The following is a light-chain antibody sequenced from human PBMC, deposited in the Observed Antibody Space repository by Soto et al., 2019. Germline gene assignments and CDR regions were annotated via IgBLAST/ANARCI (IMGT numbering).Light chain of an antibody. V-gene: IGLV2-14*01. CDR2: EVS. Sequence: SVLTQPASVSGSPGQSITISCTGTSNGVGGYNYVSWYQQQPGKAPKLIIYEVSHRPSGISNRFSGSKSGNTASLTISGLHVEDEADYYCSSHSATSPYVFGTGTKVTVL. CDR3: SSHSATSPYV. CDR1: SNGVGGYNY. J-gene: IGLJ1*01.